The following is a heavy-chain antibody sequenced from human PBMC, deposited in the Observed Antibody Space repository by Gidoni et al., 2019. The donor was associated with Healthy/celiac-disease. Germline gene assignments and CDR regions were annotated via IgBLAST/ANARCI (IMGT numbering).Heavy chain of an antibody. V-gene: IGHV3-23*01. CDR2: ISGSGGST. Sequence: VSAISGSGGSTYYADSVKGRFTISRDNSKNTLYLQMNSLRAEDTAVYYCAKREGYYYYYGMDVWGQGTTVTVS. J-gene: IGHJ6*02. CDR3: AKREGYYYYYGMDV.